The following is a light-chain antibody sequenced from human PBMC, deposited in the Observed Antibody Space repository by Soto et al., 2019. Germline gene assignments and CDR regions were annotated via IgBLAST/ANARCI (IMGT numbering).Light chain of an antibody. J-gene: IGKJ1*01. CDR1: QGISNY. Sequence: DIQMTQSPSSLSASVGDRVAIACRASQGISNYLAWYQQKPGEVPKLLIYAASSLQPGVPSRYSGGGSGTDFTLTISSLQPEDVATYYCQQYNSAPWTFGQGTRLDIK. V-gene: IGKV1-27*01. CDR3: QQYNSAPWT. CDR2: AAS.